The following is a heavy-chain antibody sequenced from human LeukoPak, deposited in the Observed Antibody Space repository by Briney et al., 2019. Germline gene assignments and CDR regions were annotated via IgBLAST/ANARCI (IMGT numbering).Heavy chain of an antibody. J-gene: IGHJ3*02. V-gene: IGHV1-2*02. Sequence: ASVKVSCKASGYTFTGYYMHWVRQAPGQGLEWMGWINPSSGGTNYAQKFQGRVTMTRDTSISTAYMELSRLRSDDTAVYYCASLFVAAADLDAFDIWGQGTMVTVSS. CDR3: ASLFVAAADLDAFDI. D-gene: IGHD6-13*01. CDR2: INPSSGGT. CDR1: GYTFTGYY.